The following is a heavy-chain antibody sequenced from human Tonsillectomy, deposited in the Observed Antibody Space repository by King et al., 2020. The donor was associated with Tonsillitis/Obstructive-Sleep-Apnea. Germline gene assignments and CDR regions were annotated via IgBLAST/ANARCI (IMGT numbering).Heavy chain of an antibody. D-gene: IGHD1-14*01. V-gene: IGHV3-15*01. CDR1: GFTFSKAW. CDR2: IKSKTDGGTR. CDR3: TTLINGEFYYYYYIDV. J-gene: IGHJ6*03. Sequence: EVQLVESGGGLVKPGGSLRLSCAASGFTFSKAWMSWVRQAPGKGLEWVGRIKSKTDGGTRDYAAPVKGRFTISRDDSENTVYLQMNRLKTEDTAVYYCTTLINGEFYYYYYIDVWGKGTTVTVSS.